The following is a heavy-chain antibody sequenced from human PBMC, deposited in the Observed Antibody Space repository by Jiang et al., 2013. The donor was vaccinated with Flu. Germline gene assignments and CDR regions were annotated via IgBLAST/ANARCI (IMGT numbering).Heavy chain of an antibody. CDR2: INPNSGGT. V-gene: IGHV1-2*04. CDR1: GYTFTGYY. Sequence: SGAEVKKPGASVKVSCKASGYTFTGYYMHWVRQAPGQGLEWMGWINPNSGGTNYAQKFQGWVTMTRDTSISTAYMELSRLRSDDTAVYYCAREGIFRGQLEAAEYFQHWGQGTLVTVSS. D-gene: IGHD6-6*01. J-gene: IGHJ1*01. CDR3: AREGIFRGQLEAAEYFQH.